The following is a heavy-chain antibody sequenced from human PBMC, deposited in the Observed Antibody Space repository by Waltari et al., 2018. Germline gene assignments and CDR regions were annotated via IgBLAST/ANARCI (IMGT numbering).Heavy chain of an antibody. J-gene: IGHJ3*02. CDR1: GGSISSSSYY. Sequence: QLQLQESGPGLVKPSETLSLTCTVSGGSISSSSYYWGWIRQPPEKGLEWIGSIYYSGNTYYNPSLKSRVTISVDTSKNQFSLKLSSVTAAATAVYYCARTYSSGGADAFDIWGRGTMVTVSP. CDR3: ARTYSSGGADAFDI. V-gene: IGHV4-39*01. D-gene: IGHD6-19*01. CDR2: IYYSGNT.